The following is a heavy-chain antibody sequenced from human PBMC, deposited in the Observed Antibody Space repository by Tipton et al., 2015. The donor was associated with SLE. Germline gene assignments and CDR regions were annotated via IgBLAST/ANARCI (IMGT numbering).Heavy chain of an antibody. CDR3: ARDLGELSLYYYYGMDV. J-gene: IGHJ6*02. CDR1: GFTFGEYG. V-gene: IGHV3-49*03. CDR2: IRSNAHGGTA. D-gene: IGHD3-16*02. Sequence: SLRLSCTVSGFTFGEYGMTWFRQAPGKGLEWVGFIRSNAHGGTAQYAASVTGRFTISRDDSKSIVYLQMNSLRAEDTAVYYCARDLGELSLYYYYGMDVWGQGTTVTVSS.